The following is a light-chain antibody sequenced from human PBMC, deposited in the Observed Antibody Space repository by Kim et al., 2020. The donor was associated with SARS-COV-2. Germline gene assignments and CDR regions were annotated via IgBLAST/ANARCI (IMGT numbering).Light chain of an antibody. CDR2: QDS. Sequence: VSPGQTPSITCSGDKLGDKYACWYQQKPGQSPVLVIYQDSKRPSGIPERFSGSNSGNTATLTISGTQAMDEADYYCQAWDSSTAQVFGGGTQLTVL. CDR1: KLGDKY. V-gene: IGLV3-1*01. J-gene: IGLJ3*02. CDR3: QAWDSSTAQV.